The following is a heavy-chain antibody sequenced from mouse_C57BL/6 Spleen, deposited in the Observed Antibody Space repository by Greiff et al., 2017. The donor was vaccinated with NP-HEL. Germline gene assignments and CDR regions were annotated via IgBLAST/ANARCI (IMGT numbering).Heavy chain of an antibody. CDR1: GYTFTSYW. Sequence: VQLQQSGAELVMPGASVKLSCKASGYTFTSYWMHGVKQRPGQGLEWIGEIDPSDSYTNYNQKFKGKSTLTVDKSSSTAYMQLSSLTSEDSAVYYCARSYSNYAMDYWGQGTSVTVSS. D-gene: IGHD2-5*01. V-gene: IGHV1-69*01. CDR2: IDPSDSYT. J-gene: IGHJ4*01. CDR3: ARSYSNYAMDY.